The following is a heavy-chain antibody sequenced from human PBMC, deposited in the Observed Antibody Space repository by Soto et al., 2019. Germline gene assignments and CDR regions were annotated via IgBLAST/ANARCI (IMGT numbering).Heavy chain of an antibody. CDR1: GGSISSYY. CDR2: IYYSGST. D-gene: IGHD3-22*01. J-gene: IGHJ6*02. CDR3: ARLPARYYYDSSGYYYAPDYYYGMDV. V-gene: IGHV4-59*08. Sequence: PSETLSLTCTVSGGSISSYYWSWIRQPPGKGLEWVGYIYYSGSTNYNPSLKSRVTISVDTSKNQFSLKLSSVTAADTAVYYCARLPARYYYDSSGYYYAPDYYYGMDVWGQGTTVTVSS.